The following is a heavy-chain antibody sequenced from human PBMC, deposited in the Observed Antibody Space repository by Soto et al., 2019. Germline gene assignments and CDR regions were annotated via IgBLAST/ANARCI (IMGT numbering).Heavy chain of an antibody. V-gene: IGHV3-23*04. CDR1: GFDFSAYA. J-gene: IGHJ3*02. D-gene: IGHD2-8*01. Sequence: DVHLVESGGGLVQPGGSLRLSCAASGFDFSAYAMSWVRQAPGKGLQWVSGLGGSNDDKNYADSVRGRFAVSRDNSKNTLYLQMNSLRGEDTAVYYCAKDGIAKNGVWEYFDMWGQGKKVTVSS. CDR2: LGGSNDDK. CDR3: AKDGIAKNGVWEYFDM.